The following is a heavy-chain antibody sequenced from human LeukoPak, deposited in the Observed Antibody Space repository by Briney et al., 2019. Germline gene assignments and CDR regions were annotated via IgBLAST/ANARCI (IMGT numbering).Heavy chain of an antibody. CDR2: IRSDGSTK. J-gene: IGHJ4*02. D-gene: IGHD2-2*01. V-gene: IGHV3-30*02. Sequence: GGSLRLSCAASAFTFSSFGMHWVRQAPGKGLEWVSFIRSDGSTKYYADSVKGRFTISRDNSKNTLYLQMNSLRAEDTAVYYCAKGGVVPAAHLDYWGQGTLVTVSS. CDR1: AFTFSSFG. CDR3: AKGGVVPAAHLDY.